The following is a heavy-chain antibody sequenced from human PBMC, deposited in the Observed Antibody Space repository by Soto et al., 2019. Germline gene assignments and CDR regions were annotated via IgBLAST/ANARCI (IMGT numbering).Heavy chain of an antibody. V-gene: IGHV4-39*01. CDR2: IYYSGST. CDR1: GGSISSSSYY. D-gene: IGHD6-19*01. J-gene: IGHJ4*02. Sequence: QLQLQESGPGLVKPSETLSLTCTVSGGSISSSSYYWGWIRQPPGKGLEWIGTIYYSGSTYYNPSLKSRVTFSVDTTKNQFSLKLSSVTAADTAVYYCARHAYRSGWADHWGQGTLVTVSS. CDR3: ARHAYRSGWADH.